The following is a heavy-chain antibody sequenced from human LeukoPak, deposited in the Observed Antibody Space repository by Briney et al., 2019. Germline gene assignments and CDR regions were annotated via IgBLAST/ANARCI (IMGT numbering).Heavy chain of an antibody. CDR3: ARDIGTSAWDRLAYY. CDR1: GYTFTSYG. V-gene: IGHV1-18*01. Sequence: ASVKVSCKASGYTFTSYGITWVRQAPGQGLEWMGWISGHNGATDYAQNLQGRVTMTTDTSTSTAYMELRSLISDDTAVYYCARDIGTSAWDRLAYYWGQGTLVTVSS. D-gene: IGHD6-19*01. J-gene: IGHJ4*02. CDR2: ISGHNGAT.